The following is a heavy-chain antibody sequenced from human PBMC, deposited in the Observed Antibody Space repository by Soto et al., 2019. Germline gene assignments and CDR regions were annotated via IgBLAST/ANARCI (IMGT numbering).Heavy chain of an antibody. CDR2: IWYDGSNK. CDR3: ATEGRRGYYYYYYGMDV. J-gene: IGHJ6*02. D-gene: IGHD1-1*01. Sequence: VQLVESGGGVVQPGRSLKLSCAASGFTFSSYGMHWVRQAPGKGLEWVAVIWYDGSNKYYADSVKGRFTISRDNSKNTLYLQMNSLRAEDTAVYYCATEGRRGYYYYYYGMDVWGQGTTVTVSS. V-gene: IGHV3-33*03. CDR1: GFTFSSYG.